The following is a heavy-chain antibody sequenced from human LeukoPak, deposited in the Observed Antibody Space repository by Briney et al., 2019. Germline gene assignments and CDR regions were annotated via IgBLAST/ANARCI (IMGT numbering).Heavy chain of an antibody. V-gene: IGHV3-30*04. Sequence: GRPLRLSCTASGFTFSTYAIHWVRQAPGKALEWVAVISYDGSNKYYADSVKGLFIISRDISKSPLYLQMNSLRAEDTAMYYCSRDMSPAMDVWGKGTTVTVSS. D-gene: IGHD3-10*02. J-gene: IGHJ6*04. CDR1: GFTFSTYA. CDR2: ISYDGSNK. CDR3: SRDMSPAMDV.